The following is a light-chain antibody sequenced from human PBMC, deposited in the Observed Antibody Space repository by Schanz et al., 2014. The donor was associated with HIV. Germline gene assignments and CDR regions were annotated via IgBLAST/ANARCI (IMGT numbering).Light chain of an antibody. CDR1: SSNIGAGYD. CDR3: ATWDTFLNGVV. Sequence: QSVLTQPPSVSAAPGQRVTISCTGSSSNIGAGYDVHWYQHLPGTAPKLLIYGNTNRPSGVPDRFSGSKSGTSATLAITGLQTEDEADYYCATWDTFLNGVVFGGGTKLTVL. J-gene: IGLJ2*01. V-gene: IGLV1-40*01. CDR2: GNT.